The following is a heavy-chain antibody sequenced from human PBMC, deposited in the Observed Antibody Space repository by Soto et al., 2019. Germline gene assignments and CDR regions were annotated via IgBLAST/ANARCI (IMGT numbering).Heavy chain of an antibody. CDR2: IYYSGST. J-gene: IGHJ4*02. V-gene: IGHV4-39*01. Sequence: QLQLQESGPGLVKPSETLSLTCTVSGGSISSSTYYWGWIRQPPGKGLEWIGNIYYSGSTYYNPSLKSRVTISVDTSKNQFSLKLSSVTAADTAVYYCASYYYVSGSYRSFDYWGQGTLVTVSS. CDR3: ASYYYVSGSYRSFDY. CDR1: GGSISSSTYY. D-gene: IGHD3-10*01.